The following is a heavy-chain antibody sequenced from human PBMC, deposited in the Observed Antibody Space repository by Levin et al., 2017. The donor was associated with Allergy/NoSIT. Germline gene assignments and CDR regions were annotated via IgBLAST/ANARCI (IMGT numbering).Heavy chain of an antibody. CDR2: ISGSGGST. J-gene: IGHJ6*02. Sequence: SGGSLRLSCAASGFTFSSYAMSWVRQAPGKGLEWVSAISGSGGSTYYADSVKGRFTISRDNSKNTLYLQMNSLRAEDTAVYYCAEELFSSIANYGMDVWGQGTTVTVSS. CDR1: GFTFSSYA. D-gene: IGHD2-21*01. V-gene: IGHV3-23*01. CDR3: AEELFSSIANYGMDV.